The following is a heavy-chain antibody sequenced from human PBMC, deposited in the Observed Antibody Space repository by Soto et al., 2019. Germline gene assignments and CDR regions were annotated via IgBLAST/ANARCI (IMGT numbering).Heavy chain of an antibody. CDR1: GFTFSTYA. Sequence: LRLSCAASGFTFSTYAMHWVRQAPGKGLQWVAVISSDGRDKFYADAVKGRFTISRDSSENMLHLQMSSLRTEDTALYYCARSLYATSSDWFDPWGQGTLVTVSS. D-gene: IGHD2-8*01. CDR2: ISSDGRDK. J-gene: IGHJ5*02. V-gene: IGHV3-30*15. CDR3: ARSLYATSSDWFDP.